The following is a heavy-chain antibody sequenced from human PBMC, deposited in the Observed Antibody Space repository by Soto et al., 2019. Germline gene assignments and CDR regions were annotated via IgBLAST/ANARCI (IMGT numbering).Heavy chain of an antibody. CDR3: AAGYTTGPDAFDI. D-gene: IGHD6-13*01. J-gene: IGHJ3*02. V-gene: IGHV5-51*03. CDR2: IFPGDSDT. CDR1: GYNFANYW. Sequence: PGESLKISCKGSGYNFANYWIGWVRQMPGKGLKWMGMIFPGDSDTKNSPSLQGQITMSVDKSDSSAYLQWRSLKASDTAMYYCAAGYTTGPDAFDIWGQGTMVTVSS.